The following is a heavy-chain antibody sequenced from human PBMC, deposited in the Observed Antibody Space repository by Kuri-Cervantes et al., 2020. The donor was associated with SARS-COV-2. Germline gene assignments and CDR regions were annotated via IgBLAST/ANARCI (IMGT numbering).Heavy chain of an antibody. J-gene: IGHJ5*02. CDR1: GGSISSYY. Sequence: SETLSLTCTVSGGSISSYYWSWIRQPAGKGLEWIGRIYTSGSTNYNPSLKSRVTMSVDTSKNQFSLKLSSVTAADTAVYYCARGMRVWSGYYMDGKYNWFDPWGQGTLVTVSS. D-gene: IGHD3-3*01. V-gene: IGHV4-4*07. CDR3: ARGMRVWSGYYMDGKYNWFDP. CDR2: IYTSGST.